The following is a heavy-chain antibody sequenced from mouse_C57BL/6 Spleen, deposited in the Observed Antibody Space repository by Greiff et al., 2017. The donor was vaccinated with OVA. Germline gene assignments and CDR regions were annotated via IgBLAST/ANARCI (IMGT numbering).Heavy chain of an antibody. V-gene: IGHV5-9-1*02. D-gene: IGHD2-5*01. J-gene: IGHJ3*01. CDR2: ISSGGGYI. CDR1: GFTFSSYA. CDR3: TRAGYSNYVAY. Sequence: EVQGVESGEGLVKPGGSLKLSCAASGFTFSSYAMSWVRQTPEKRLEWVAYISSGGGYIYYADTVKGRFTISRDNARNTLYLQMSSMKTEDTAMDYCTRAGYSNYVAYWGQGTLVTVSA.